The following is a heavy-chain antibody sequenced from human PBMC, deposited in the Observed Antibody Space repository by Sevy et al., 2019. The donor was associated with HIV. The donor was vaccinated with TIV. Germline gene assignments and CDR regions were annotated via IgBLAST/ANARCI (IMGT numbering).Heavy chain of an antibody. J-gene: IGHJ6*02. CDR2: MNPNSGNT. D-gene: IGHD6-13*01. Sequence: ASVKVSCKASGYTFTSYDINWVRQATGQGLEWMGWMNPNSGNTGYAQKFQGRVTMTRNTSISTAYMELSSLRSEDTAVYYWARTEPGIAAYGMDVWGQGTTVTVSS. CDR3: ARTEPGIAAYGMDV. CDR1: GYTFTSYD. V-gene: IGHV1-8*01.